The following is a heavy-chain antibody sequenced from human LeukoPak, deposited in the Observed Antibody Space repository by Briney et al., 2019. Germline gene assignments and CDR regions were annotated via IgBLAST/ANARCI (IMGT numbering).Heavy chain of an antibody. V-gene: IGHV4-34*01. CDR1: GVSISSYY. D-gene: IGHD6-19*01. CDR3: ARQVRYSSGWYWRN. Sequence: KPSETLSLTCTVSGVSISSYYWSWIRQPPGKGLEWIGEINHSGSTNYNPSLKSRVTISVDTSKDQFSLKLSSVTAADTAVYYCARQVRYSSGWYWRNWGQGTLVTVSS. J-gene: IGHJ4*02. CDR2: INHSGST.